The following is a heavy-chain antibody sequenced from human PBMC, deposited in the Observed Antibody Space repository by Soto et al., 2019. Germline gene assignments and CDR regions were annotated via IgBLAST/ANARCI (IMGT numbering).Heavy chain of an antibody. CDR1: GFAFSTYS. J-gene: IGHJ4*02. V-gene: IGHV3-48*02. CDR3: ARDPFNDNSDLPGD. D-gene: IGHD3-22*01. Sequence: PGGSLRLSCDASGFAFSTYSMNWVRQAPGKGLEWVSYISDSSDTIYYAASVKGRFTISRDNDKNSLFLQMNSLRDEDTAVYFCARDPFNDNSDLPGDWGQGTLVTGSS. CDR2: ISDSSDTI.